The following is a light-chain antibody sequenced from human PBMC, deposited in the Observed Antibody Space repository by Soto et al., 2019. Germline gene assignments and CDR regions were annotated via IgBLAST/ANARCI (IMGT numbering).Light chain of an antibody. V-gene: IGKV1-8*01. CDR3: QQYYSYPFT. Sequence: IRMTQSPSSFSASTGDRVTITCRASQGISSYLAWYQQKPGKAPKLLIYAASTLQSGVPSRFSGSGSGTDFTLTISCLQSEDFATYYCQQYYSYPFTFGGGTKVEIK. CDR1: QGISSY. CDR2: AAS. J-gene: IGKJ4*01.